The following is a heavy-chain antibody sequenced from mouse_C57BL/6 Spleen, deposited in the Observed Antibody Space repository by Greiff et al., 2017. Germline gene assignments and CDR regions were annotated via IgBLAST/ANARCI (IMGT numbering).Heavy chain of an antibody. CDR3: AREGSHYYFDY. Sequence: VQLQQPGAELVKPGASVRMSCTASGYTFTSYWITWVKQRPGQGLEWIGDSYPGSGSTNYNEKFKSKATLTVDTSSSTAYMQLSSLTSEDSAVYYCAREGSHYYFDYWGQGTTLTVSS. J-gene: IGHJ2*01. D-gene: IGHD1-1*01. V-gene: IGHV1-55*01. CDR2: SYPGSGST. CDR1: GYTFTSYW.